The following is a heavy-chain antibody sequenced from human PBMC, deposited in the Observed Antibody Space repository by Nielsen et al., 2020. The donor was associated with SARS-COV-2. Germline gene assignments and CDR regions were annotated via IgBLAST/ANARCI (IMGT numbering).Heavy chain of an antibody. V-gene: IGHV4-31*03. J-gene: IGHJ3*02. D-gene: IGHD5-18*01. CDR1: GASIRADNFY. CDR3: AKDAGYSYGHDALDI. Sequence: SETLSLTCTVSGASIRADNFYWNWIRQHPGKGLEWIGYIYRTGNTYYNPSLESRVTISLDTSNNQVSLKLTSLTAADTAIYYCAKDAGYSYGHDALDIWGQGALVTVSS. CDR2: IYRTGNT.